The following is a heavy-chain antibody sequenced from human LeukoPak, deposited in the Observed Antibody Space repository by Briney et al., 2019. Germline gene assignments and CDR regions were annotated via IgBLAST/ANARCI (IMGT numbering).Heavy chain of an antibody. V-gene: IGHV1-2*02. D-gene: IGHD6-13*01. Sequence: ASVKVSCKASGYTFTGYYMHWVRQAPGQGLEWMGWINPNSGGTNYAQKFQGRVTMTRDTSTSTVYMELSSLRSEDTAVYYCAREAAGSSSSIHAWGQGTLVTVSS. J-gene: IGHJ5*02. CDR3: AREAAGSSSSIHA. CDR2: INPNSGGT. CDR1: GYTFTGYY.